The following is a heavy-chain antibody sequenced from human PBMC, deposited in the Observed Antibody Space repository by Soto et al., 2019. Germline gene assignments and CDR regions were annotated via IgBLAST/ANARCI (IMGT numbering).Heavy chain of an antibody. J-gene: IGHJ4*02. V-gene: IGHV1-69*02. D-gene: IGHD2-15*01. CDR3: VRSESQKRPNNCSGGSCYS. Sequence: QVQLVQSGAEVKKPGSSVKVSCKASGGTFSSYTISWVRQAPGQGLEWMGRIIPILGIANYAQKFQGRVTITADKSTSTAYMELSSLRSEDTAVYYCVRSESQKRPNNCSGGSCYSWGQGTLVTVSS. CDR2: IIPILGIA. CDR1: GGTFSSYT.